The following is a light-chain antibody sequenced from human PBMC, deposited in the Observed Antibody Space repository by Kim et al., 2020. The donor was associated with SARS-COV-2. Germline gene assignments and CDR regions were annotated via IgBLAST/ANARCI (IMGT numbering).Light chain of an antibody. CDR2: DAT. J-gene: IGKJ1*01. V-gene: IGKV3-15*01. CDR1: QTIKNR. Sequence: SPGERATLSCRASQTIKNRLVWYQHKPGQAPMLLIYDATTRATGIPARFIGSGSETDFTLTISNLQSEDFAVYYCQQSNNWPPLTFGQGTKVDIK. CDR3: QQSNNWPPLT.